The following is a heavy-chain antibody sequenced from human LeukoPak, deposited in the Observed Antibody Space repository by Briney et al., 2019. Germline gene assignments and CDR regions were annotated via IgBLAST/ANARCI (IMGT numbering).Heavy chain of an antibody. CDR2: ISGSGDTT. Sequence: GGSLRLSCAASGFTFSNYAMNWVRQAPGKGLEWVSAISGSGDTTYYADSVEDRFTISRDNSKSTLYLQMSSLRAEDTALYYCAKGSNSIAAAHDDDFDVWGQGTMVTVSS. J-gene: IGHJ3*01. CDR1: GFTFSNYA. V-gene: IGHV3-23*01. D-gene: IGHD6-13*01. CDR3: AKGSNSIAAAHDDDFDV.